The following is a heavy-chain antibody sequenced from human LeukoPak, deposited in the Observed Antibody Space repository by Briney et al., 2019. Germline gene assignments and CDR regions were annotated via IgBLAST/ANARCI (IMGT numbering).Heavy chain of an antibody. CDR2: ITWNSGEI. V-gene: IGHV3-9*01. D-gene: IGHD3-10*01. CDR1: GFTFDNYA. Sequence: GGSLRLSCAAFGFTFDNYAMHGVRQAPGKGLEWVSGITWNSGEIDYADSVKGRFTISRESATKSVYLQMNSLTTENTALCYCVKEENPYGSGFDAFDLWGQGTMVTVSS. CDR3: VKEENPYGSGFDAFDL. J-gene: IGHJ3*01.